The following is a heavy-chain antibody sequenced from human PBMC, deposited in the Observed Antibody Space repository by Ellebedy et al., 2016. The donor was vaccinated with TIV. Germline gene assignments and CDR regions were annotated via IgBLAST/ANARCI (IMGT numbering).Heavy chain of an antibody. CDR2: IFSSGNT. J-gene: IGHJ3*02. D-gene: IGHD3-22*01. CDR3: ATQGVIRDPDAFDI. CDR1: GGSINSYY. V-gene: IGHV4-59*01. Sequence: SETLSLTXTVSGGSINSYYWSWIRQLPGKGLEWIGYIFSSGNTNYSPSLKSRVTISVDTSKKQFSLKLNSVTAADTAVYYCATQGVIRDPDAFDIWGQGTMVTVSS.